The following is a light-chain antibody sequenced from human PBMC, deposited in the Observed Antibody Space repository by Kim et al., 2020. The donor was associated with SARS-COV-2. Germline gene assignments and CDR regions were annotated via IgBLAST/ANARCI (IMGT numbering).Light chain of an antibody. CDR3: LQYKSYSLT. J-gene: IGKJ4*01. V-gene: IGKV1-5*01. Sequence: ASLGGTFTITCRASQRIGDLLAWYQEKPGKAPKLLIYDASRLESGVPSRFSGSGSGTEFTLTISSLQTDDFATYSCLQYKSYSLTFGGGTKVDIK. CDR2: DAS. CDR1: QRIGDL.